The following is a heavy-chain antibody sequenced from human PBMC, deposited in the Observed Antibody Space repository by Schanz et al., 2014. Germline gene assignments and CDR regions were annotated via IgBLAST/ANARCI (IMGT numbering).Heavy chain of an antibody. CDR1: GFTVSSNY. CDR2: IYSGGST. J-gene: IGHJ3*02. CDR3: AKVGPYSGSLGAFDI. D-gene: IGHD1-26*01. V-gene: IGHV3-66*01. Sequence: VQLVESGGGLVKPGGSLRLSCAASGFTVSSNYMSWVRQAPGKGLEWVSVIYSGGSTYYADSVKGRFTISRDNSKNTLYLQMNSLRAEDSAVYYCAKVGPYSGSLGAFDIWGQGTMVTVSS.